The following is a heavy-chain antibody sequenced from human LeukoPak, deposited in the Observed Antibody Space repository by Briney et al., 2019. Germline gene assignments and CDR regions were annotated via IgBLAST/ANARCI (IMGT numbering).Heavy chain of an antibody. CDR2: IYISGST. CDR1: GNSISSYY. Sequence: SETLSLTCTVSGNSISSYYWSWIRQPAGKGLEWLGRIYISGSTDYNPSLRSRVTMSVDTSKNQLSLKLNSVTAADTAVYYCARDDVDTPTFDYWGQGTLVTVSS. V-gene: IGHV4-4*07. D-gene: IGHD5-18*01. J-gene: IGHJ4*02. CDR3: ARDDVDTPTFDY.